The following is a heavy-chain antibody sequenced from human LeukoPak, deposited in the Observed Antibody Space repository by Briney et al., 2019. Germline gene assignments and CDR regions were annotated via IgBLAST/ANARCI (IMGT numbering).Heavy chain of an antibody. CDR2: ISYDGSNK. V-gene: IGHV3-30-3*01. CDR3: AKELAPYYQLPQD. Sequence: PGGSLRLSCAASGFTFSSYAMHWVRQAPGKGLEWVAVISYDGSNKYYADSVKGRFTISRDNSKNTLYLQMDSLRVEDTAVYYCAKELAPYYQLPQDSGPGTLVTVSS. CDR1: GFTFSSYA. J-gene: IGHJ4*02. D-gene: IGHD2-2*01.